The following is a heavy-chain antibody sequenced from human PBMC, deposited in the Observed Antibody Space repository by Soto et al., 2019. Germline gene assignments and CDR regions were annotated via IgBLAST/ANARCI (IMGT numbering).Heavy chain of an antibody. Sequence: SETLSLTCAVSGYSISTGYYWGWIRQPPGKGLEWIGGIYHTGNTYYNPSLKSRVTISVDTSKNQFSLKVRSVTAADTAVYYCGRAPGGALPIWFDPWGQGTLVTVS. CDR3: GRAPGGALPIWFDP. CDR2: IYHTGNT. D-gene: IGHD4-17*01. CDR1: GYSISTGYY. J-gene: IGHJ5*02. V-gene: IGHV4-38-2*01.